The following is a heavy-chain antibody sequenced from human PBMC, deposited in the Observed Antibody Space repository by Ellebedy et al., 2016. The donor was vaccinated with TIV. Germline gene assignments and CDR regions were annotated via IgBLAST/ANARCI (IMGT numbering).Heavy chain of an antibody. Sequence: GESLKISCAASGFTFSSSAMGWVRQAPGKGPEWVSAISDDGVRTYYADSVNGRFTISSDNSKSTLFLQMNSLRAEDAAKYYCTKHRQSASMDVWGQGTTVAVSS. J-gene: IGHJ6*02. D-gene: IGHD6-19*01. V-gene: IGHV3-23*01. CDR2: ISDDGVRT. CDR1: GFTFSSSA. CDR3: TKHRQSASMDV.